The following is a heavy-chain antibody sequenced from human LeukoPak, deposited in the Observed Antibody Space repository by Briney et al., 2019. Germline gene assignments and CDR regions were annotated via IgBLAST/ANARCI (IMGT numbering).Heavy chain of an antibody. CDR1: GFTFSSYS. J-gene: IGHJ4*02. CDR2: ISSSSSYI. CDR3: ARGGMTTVVTSH. D-gene: IGHD4-23*01. Sequence: GGSLRLSCAASGFTFSSYSMNWVRQAPGKGLEWVSSISSSSSYIYYADSVKGRFTISRDNAKNSLYLQMNSLRAEDTAVYYCARGGMTTVVTSHWGQGTLVTASS. V-gene: IGHV3-21*01.